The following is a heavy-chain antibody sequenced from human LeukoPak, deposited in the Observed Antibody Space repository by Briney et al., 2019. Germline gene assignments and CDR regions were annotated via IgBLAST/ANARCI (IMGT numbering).Heavy chain of an antibody. J-gene: IGHJ4*02. D-gene: IGHD2-2*01. V-gene: IGHV3-23*01. CDR2: ISGSGGST. CDR1: GFTLSSYA. Sequence: GGSLRLSCAASGFTLSSYAMSWVRQAPGKGLEWVSAISGSGGSTYYADSVKGRFTISIENSKNTLYLQMNSLRAEDTAVYYCAKDRVTVPLDYWGQGTLVTVSS. CDR3: AKDRVTVPLDY.